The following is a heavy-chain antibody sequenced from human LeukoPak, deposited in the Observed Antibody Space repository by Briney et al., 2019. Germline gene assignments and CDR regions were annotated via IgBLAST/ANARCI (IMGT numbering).Heavy chain of an antibody. CDR3: ARVVVVPAAMLNYYYYYGMDV. CDR1: GFTFSSYN. Sequence: GGSLRLSCAASGFTFSSYNMNWVRQAPREGLEWVSYITSSSSTIYYADSVKGRFTISRDNAKNSLYLQMNSLRDEDTAVYYCARVVVVPAAMLNYYYYYGMDVWGQGTTVTVSS. D-gene: IGHD2-2*01. V-gene: IGHV3-48*02. CDR2: ITSSSSTI. J-gene: IGHJ6*02.